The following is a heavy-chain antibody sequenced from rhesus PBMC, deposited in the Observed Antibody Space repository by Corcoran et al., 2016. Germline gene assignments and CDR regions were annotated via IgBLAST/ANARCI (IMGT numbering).Heavy chain of an antibody. Sequence: QVQLVQSGAEVKKPGSSVKVSCKASGYTFTDNYMHGVRQAPRQGLVGMGWINPYNGNTKYAQKFQGRVTMTRDTSTSTAYMELSSLRSEDTAVYYCARALPLLLFDYWGQGVLVTVSS. CDR3: ARALPLLLFDY. V-gene: IGHV1S2*01. CDR2: INPYNGNT. D-gene: IGHD3-22*01. J-gene: IGHJ4*01. CDR1: GYTFTDNY.